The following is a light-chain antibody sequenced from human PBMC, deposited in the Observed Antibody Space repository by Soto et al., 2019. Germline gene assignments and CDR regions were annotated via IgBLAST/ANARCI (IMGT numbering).Light chain of an antibody. Sequence: QSVLTQPPSVSAAPGQKVTISCSGSSSNIGGNSVSWYQQLPGTAPKLLIYDDNKRPSGIPDRFSGCKSGTSATLGITGFQTGDEADYYCGSWDSSLSAYVFGPGTKV. CDR3: GSWDSSLSAYV. J-gene: IGLJ1*01. CDR2: DDN. V-gene: IGLV1-51*01. CDR1: SSNIGGNS.